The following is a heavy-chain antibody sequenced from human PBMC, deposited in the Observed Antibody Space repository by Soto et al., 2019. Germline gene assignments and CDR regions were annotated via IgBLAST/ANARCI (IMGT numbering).Heavy chain of an antibody. J-gene: IGHJ5*01. Sequence: SVKVSCKASGGTFSSYAISWVRQAPGQGLEWMGGIIPIFGTANYAQKFQGRVTITADESTSTAYMELSSLRSEDTAVYYCAIPLGGATNSVCFDPWGQGTLVTVSS. CDR2: IIPIFGTA. V-gene: IGHV1-69*13. CDR3: AIPLGGATNSVCFDP. D-gene: IGHD1-26*01. CDR1: GGTFSSYA.